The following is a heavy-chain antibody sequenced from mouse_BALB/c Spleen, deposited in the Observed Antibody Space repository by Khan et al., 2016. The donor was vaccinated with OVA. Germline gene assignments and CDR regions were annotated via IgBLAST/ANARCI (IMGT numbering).Heavy chain of an antibody. J-gene: IGHJ4*01. D-gene: IGHD3-3*01. CDR3: ARDAGRY. Sequence: EVQLQQSGPELVKPGASVKISCKTSGYTFPEYTVHWVKQSLGKSLDWIGVINPKSGGTAYNQKFKGKATLTVDKSSSTAYMEFHSLASEDSAVYYCARDAGRYWGQGTSVTVAS. CDR1: GYTFPEYT. CDR2: INPKSGGT. V-gene: IGHV1-18*01.